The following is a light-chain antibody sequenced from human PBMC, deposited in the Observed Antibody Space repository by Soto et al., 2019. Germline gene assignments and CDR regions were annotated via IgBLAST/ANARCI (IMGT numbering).Light chain of an antibody. CDR1: SSDVGGYNS. Sequence: QSVLTQPASVSGSPGQSITISCTGTSSDVGGYNSVSWYQQHPGKAPQLIIYDVSNRPSGVSNRFSGSKSGNTASLTISGLQAEDEAAYYCSAYTSISTLVVFGGGTKLTVL. CDR3: SAYTSISTLVV. CDR2: DVS. V-gene: IGLV2-14*01. J-gene: IGLJ2*01.